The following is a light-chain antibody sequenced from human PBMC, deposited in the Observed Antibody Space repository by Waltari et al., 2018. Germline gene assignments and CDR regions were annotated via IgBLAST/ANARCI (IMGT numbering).Light chain of an antibody. V-gene: IGKV1-33*01. CDR3: QQYDNLPFT. Sequence: DIQMTQSPSSLSASVGDRVTITCQASQDISNHLNWYQQKPGKAPKLLIYDASNLETGVPSRFSGSGSGTDFTFTISSLQPEDIATYYCQQYDNLPFTFGPGTKVDIK. CDR1: QDISNH. J-gene: IGKJ3*01. CDR2: DAS.